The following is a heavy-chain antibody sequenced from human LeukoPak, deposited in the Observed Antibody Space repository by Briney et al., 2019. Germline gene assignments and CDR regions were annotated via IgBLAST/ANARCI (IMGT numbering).Heavy chain of an antibody. Sequence: PGGSLRLSCAASGFTISSYAMHWVRQAPGKGLEGGAVISYDGSNKYYADSVKGRFTISRDNYKNTLYLQMNSLRAEDTAVYYCARQAQTNGDYYMDVWGKGTTVTVSS. CDR1: GFTISSYA. V-gene: IGHV3-30*04. J-gene: IGHJ6*03. CDR2: ISYDGSNK. D-gene: IGHD2-8*01. CDR3: ARQAQTNGDYYMDV.